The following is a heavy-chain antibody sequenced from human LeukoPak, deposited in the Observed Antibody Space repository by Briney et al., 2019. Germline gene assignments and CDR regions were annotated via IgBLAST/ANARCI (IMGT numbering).Heavy chain of an antibody. V-gene: IGHV3-21*01. Sequence: GGSLRLSCAASGFTFSSYSMNWFRQAPGKGLECVSSISSSSSYIYSADSVKGRFTISRDNAKNSLYLQMNSLRGEDTAVYYCARDRRAAETPYNWFDPWGQGTLVTVSS. CDR3: ARDRRAAETPYNWFDP. CDR2: ISSSSSYI. CDR1: GFTFSSYS. J-gene: IGHJ5*02. D-gene: IGHD2-15*01.